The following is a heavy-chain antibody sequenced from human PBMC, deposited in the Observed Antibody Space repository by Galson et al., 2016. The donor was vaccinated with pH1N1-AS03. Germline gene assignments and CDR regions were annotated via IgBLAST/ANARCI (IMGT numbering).Heavy chain of an antibody. D-gene: IGHD3-16*01. CDR3: ATDRFGDPTT. J-gene: IGHJ5*02. V-gene: IGHV3-53*01. CDR1: TFIARSNY. CDR2: IYHGEAGTP. Sequence: SLRLSCAGSTFIARSNYMSWVRQAPGKGLEWVSVIYHGEAGTPYYADSVKGRFTISRHISTNTVNLQMNNLKVEDTATYYCATDRFGDPTTWGQGTLIIVS.